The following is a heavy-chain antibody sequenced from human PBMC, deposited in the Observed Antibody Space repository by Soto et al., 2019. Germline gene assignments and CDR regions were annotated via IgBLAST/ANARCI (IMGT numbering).Heavy chain of an antibody. CDR3: ARDLPYSDILTGYYYYGMDV. CDR2: IYSGGST. CDR1: GFTVSSNY. Sequence: PGGSLRLSCAASGFTVSSNYMSWVRQAPGKGLEWVSVIYSGGSTYYADSVKGRFTISRHNSKNTLYLQMNSLRAEDTAVYYCARDLPYSDILTGYYYYGMDVWGQGTTVTVSS. D-gene: IGHD3-9*01. V-gene: IGHV3-53*04. J-gene: IGHJ6*02.